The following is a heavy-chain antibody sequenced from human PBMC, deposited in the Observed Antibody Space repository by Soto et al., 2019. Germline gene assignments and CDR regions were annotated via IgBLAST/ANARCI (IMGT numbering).Heavy chain of an antibody. CDR2: IKQDGREK. Sequence: PGGSLRLSCAASGFTFSSYWMSWVRQAPGKGLEWVANIKQDGREKYYVDSVKGRFTISRDNAKNSLYLQMNNLRAEDTAVYYCARAAYLEWLLLAYWGQGTMVTVYS. J-gene: IGHJ4*02. V-gene: IGHV3-7*03. CDR3: ARAAYLEWLLLAY. CDR1: GFTFSSYW. D-gene: IGHD3-3*01.